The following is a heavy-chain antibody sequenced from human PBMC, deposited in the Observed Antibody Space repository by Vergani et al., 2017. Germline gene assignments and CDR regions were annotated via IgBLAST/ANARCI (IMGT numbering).Heavy chain of an antibody. Sequence: QLQLQESGPGLVKPSETLSLTCTVSGGSISSSSYYWGWIRQPPGKGLEWIGSIDYSGSTYYNPSLKSRVTISVDTSKNPFSLKLSSVTAADTAVYYCARDYDFWSGYPPGDAFDIWGQGTMVTVSS. V-gene: IGHV4-39*07. CDR3: ARDYDFWSGYPPGDAFDI. CDR1: GGSISSSSYY. CDR2: IDYSGST. D-gene: IGHD3-3*01. J-gene: IGHJ3*02.